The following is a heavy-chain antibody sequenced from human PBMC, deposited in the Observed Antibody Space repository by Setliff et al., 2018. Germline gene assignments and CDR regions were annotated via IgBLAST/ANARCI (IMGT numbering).Heavy chain of an antibody. Sequence: PGESLKISCKGSGYTFTNYWIAWVRQMPGKGLEYMGIIFPGNSNTRYSPSFQGQVTISADKSISTAYLQLSSLKASDTAIYYCARRAVTAEYFQHWGHGTLVTVSS. D-gene: IGHD4-17*01. V-gene: IGHV5-51*01. CDR2: IFPGNSNT. CDR3: ARRAVTAEYFQH. J-gene: IGHJ1*01. CDR1: GYTFTNYW.